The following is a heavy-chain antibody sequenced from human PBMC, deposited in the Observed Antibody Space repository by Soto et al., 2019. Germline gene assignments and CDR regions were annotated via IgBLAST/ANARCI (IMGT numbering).Heavy chain of an antibody. CDR2: IYPGDSDT. CDR1: GYSFASYW. Sequence: PGESLKISCKGSGYSFASYWIGWVRQMPGKGLEWMGIIYPGDSDTRYSPSFQGQVTISADKSISTADLQWSSLKASDTAMYYCARLGASYDYVWGRYRYFDSGGQGPLVIVSS. V-gene: IGHV5-51*01. CDR3: ARLGASYDYVWGRYRYFDS. J-gene: IGHJ4*02. D-gene: IGHD3-16*02.